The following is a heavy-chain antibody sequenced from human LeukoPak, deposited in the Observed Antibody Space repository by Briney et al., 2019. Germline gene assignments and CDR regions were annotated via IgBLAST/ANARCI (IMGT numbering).Heavy chain of an antibody. J-gene: IGHJ6*03. Sequence: ASVKVSCKASGYTFTSYDINWVREATGQGLEWMGWMNPTSGNTGYAQKFQGRVTMTRNASISTAYMELSSLRSEDTAVYYCARGPSLDLLPTYYMEVWGKGTTVTVSS. CDR1: GYTFTSYD. V-gene: IGHV1-8*01. CDR3: ARGPSLDLLPTYYMEV. CDR2: MNPTSGNT. D-gene: IGHD3-10*01.